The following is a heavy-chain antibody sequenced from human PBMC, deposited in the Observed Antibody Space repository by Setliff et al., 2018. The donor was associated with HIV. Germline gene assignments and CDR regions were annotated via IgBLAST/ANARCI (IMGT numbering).Heavy chain of an antibody. CDR1: GGSFSGYY. CDR3: ATFSSGELLLIGPYFDY. V-gene: IGHV3-23*01. D-gene: IGHD3-22*01. CDR2: FRSSGDIK. J-gene: IGHJ4*02. Sequence: ETLSLTCAVYGGSFSGYYWSWIRQPPGKGLEWISAFRSSGDIKYYADSVRGRFTISSDNSKNTLYLQMNSLRAEDTAVYYCATFSSGELLLIGPYFDYWGQGTLVTVSS.